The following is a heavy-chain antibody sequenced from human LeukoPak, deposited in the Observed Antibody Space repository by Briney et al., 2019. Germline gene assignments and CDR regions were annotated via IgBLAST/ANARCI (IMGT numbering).Heavy chain of an antibody. V-gene: IGHV4-4*09. J-gene: IGHJ5*02. Sequence: SETLSLTCTVSGGSISSYYWSWIRQPPGKGLEWIGYISSSGSTKYNPSLKRRVTISVDTSKNQFSLKLSSVTAADTAVYYCAGSISAFDPWGQGTLVTVSS. CDR2: ISSSGST. CDR3: AGSISAFDP. CDR1: GGSISSYY. D-gene: IGHD6-6*01.